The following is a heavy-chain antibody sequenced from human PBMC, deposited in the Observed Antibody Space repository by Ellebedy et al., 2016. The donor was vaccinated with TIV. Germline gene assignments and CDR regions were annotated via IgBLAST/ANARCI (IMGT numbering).Heavy chain of an antibody. J-gene: IGHJ5*02. CDR2: IYHSGST. CDR3: ASHDYGDDWFDP. Sequence: MPSETLSLTCAVSGGSISSSNWRSWVRPPPGKGLEWIGEIYHSGSTNYNPSLKSRVTISEDKSKNQFSLKLSSVTAADTAVYYCASHDYGDDWFDPWGQGTLVTVSS. V-gene: IGHV4-4*02. CDR1: GGSISSSNW. D-gene: IGHD4-17*01.